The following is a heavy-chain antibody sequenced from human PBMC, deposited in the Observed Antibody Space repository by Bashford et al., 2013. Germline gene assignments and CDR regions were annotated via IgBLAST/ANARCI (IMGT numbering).Heavy chain of an antibody. D-gene: IGHD3-3*01. CDR2: ISYSGTT. J-gene: IGHJ6*01. CDR1: GGSLNSGGYH. Sequence: SETLSLTCNVSGGSLNSGGYHWTWIRPAPREGPWSGLGYISYSGTTYYNPSLKSRVTMSADTSKNQFSLKLSSVTAADTAVYYCASLYDFWSGYRDYYGMDVWGPRDHGHRLL. CDR3: ASLYDFWSGYRDYYGMDV. V-gene: IGHV4-31*02.